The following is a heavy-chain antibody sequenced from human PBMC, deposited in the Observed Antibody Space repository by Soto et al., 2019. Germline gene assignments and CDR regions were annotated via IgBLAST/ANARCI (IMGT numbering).Heavy chain of an antibody. Sequence: PSETLSLTCDVSGDSISSSYYYWGWIRQSPGKGLEWIGSIYYTGSTSYNPSLESRVSISVDTSKNQFSLRLSSVTAADTAVYYCARLGTGIVDTAMVFDYWGQGTLVTAPQ. CDR3: ARLGTGIVDTAMVFDY. D-gene: IGHD5-18*01. V-gene: IGHV4-39*01. CDR1: GDSISSSYYY. J-gene: IGHJ4*02. CDR2: IYYTGST.